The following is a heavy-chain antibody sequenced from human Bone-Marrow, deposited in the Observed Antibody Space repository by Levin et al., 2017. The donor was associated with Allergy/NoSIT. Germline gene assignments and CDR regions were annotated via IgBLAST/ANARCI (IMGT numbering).Heavy chain of an antibody. D-gene: IGHD3-3*01. Sequence: LSLTCAASGVTFNNPTLHWVRQAPGKGLEWVALISSDGSSKYYADSVKGRFTISRDNSKNTLYLEMSSLRAEDTAVYYCARVRRGDFWSGYYGYYYYYGMDVWGQGTTVTVSS. J-gene: IGHJ6*02. CDR2: ISSDGSSK. CDR1: GVTFNNPT. CDR3: ARVRRGDFWSGYYGYYYYYGMDV. V-gene: IGHV3-30-3*01.